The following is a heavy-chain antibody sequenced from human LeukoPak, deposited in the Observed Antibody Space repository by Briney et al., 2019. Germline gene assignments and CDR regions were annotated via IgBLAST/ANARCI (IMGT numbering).Heavy chain of an antibody. V-gene: IGHV3-49*04. Sequence: PGGSLRLSCAASGFTFSSYEMNWVRQAPGKGLEWVGFIKSEDYGGTTDYAASVKDRFTITRDDSKSIAFLQMNNLKAEDTAVYYCTRDSRGYSHGYRNFDYWGQGTLVIVSS. J-gene: IGHJ4*02. CDR2: IKSEDYGGTT. CDR3: TRDSRGYSHGYRNFDY. CDR1: GFTFSSYE. D-gene: IGHD5-18*01.